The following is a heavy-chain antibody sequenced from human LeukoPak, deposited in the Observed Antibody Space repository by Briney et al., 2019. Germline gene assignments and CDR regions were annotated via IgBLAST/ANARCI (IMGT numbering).Heavy chain of an antibody. J-gene: IGHJ5*02. CDR3: TIDHIYSGGFYYNDWFDP. V-gene: IGHV3-15*01. Sequence: GGSLRLSCAASGFTFSHAWMGWVRQAPGKGLEWVGRIKSKADAGTTDYAAPVKGRFTISRDDSKNTLYLQMNSLKIEDTAVYHCTIDHIYSGGFYYNDWFDPWGQGTLVTVSS. CDR1: GFTFSHAW. CDR2: IKSKADAGTT. D-gene: IGHD2-15*01.